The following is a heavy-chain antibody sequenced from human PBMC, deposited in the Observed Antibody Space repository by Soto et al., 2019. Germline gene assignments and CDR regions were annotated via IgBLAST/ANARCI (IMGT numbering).Heavy chain of an antibody. D-gene: IGHD5-18*01. J-gene: IGHJ4*02. V-gene: IGHV1-69*13. CDR2: IIPIFGTA. Sequence: SVKVSCKASGGTFSSYAISWVRQAPGQGLEWMGGIIPIFGTANYAQKFQGRVTITADESTSTAYMELSSLRSEDTAVYYCARAGRDTAMADYWGQGTLVTVSS. CDR3: ARAGRDTAMADY. CDR1: GGTFSSYA.